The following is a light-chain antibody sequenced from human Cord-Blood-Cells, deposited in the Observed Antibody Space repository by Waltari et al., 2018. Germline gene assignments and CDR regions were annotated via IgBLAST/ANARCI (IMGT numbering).Light chain of an antibody. Sequence: QSVLTQPPSASGTPGQRVTISCSGSSSNIGSNTVNWYQQLPGTPPKLLIYSNNQRPSGVPDRCSGSKSGTSASLAISGLQSEDEADYYCAAWDDSLNGLVFGGGTKLTVL. J-gene: IGLJ2*01. CDR2: SNN. CDR1: SSNIGSNT. V-gene: IGLV1-44*01. CDR3: AAWDDSLNGLV.